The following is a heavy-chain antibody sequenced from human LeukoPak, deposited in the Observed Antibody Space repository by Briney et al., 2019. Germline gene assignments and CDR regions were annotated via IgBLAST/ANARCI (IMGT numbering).Heavy chain of an antibody. CDR1: GFTFSSYG. Sequence: GGSLRLSCAASGFTFSSYGMHWVRQAPGKGLEWVAVIWYDGTNKYYADSVKGRFTISRDNSKNTLYLQMNSLRAKDTAVYYCARIGGDRHPIEYWGQGTLVTVSS. CDR3: ARIGGDRHPIEY. V-gene: IGHV3-33*01. D-gene: IGHD2-21*02. J-gene: IGHJ4*02. CDR2: IWYDGTNK.